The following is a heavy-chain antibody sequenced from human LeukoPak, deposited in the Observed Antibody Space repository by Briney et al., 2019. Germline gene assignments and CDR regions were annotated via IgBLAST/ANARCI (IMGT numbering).Heavy chain of an antibody. Sequence: PGRSLRLSCAASRFTFSRNWMHWVRQAAGKGLVWVSRINSDRSSTRDADSAKGRFTISRDNAKNTLYLQMNSLGAEDTAVYFCTRESYNDGNFDYWGQGTLVTVSS. CDR2: INSDRSST. CDR1: RFTFSRNW. CDR3: TRESYNDGNFDY. J-gene: IGHJ4*02. V-gene: IGHV3-74*01. D-gene: IGHD3-10*01.